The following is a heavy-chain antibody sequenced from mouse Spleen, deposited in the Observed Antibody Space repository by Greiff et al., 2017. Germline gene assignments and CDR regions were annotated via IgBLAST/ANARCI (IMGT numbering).Heavy chain of an antibody. V-gene: IGHV1-61*01. D-gene: IGHD2-1*01. J-gene: IGHJ3*01. Sequence: QVQLQQPGAELVRPGSSVKLSCKASGYTFTSYWMDWVKQRPGQGLEWIGNIYPSDSETHYNQKFKDKATLTVDKSSSTAYMQLSSLTSEDSAVYYCARVGPYGNYGAYWGQGTLVTVSA. CDR2: IYPSDSET. CDR3: ARVGPYGNYGAY. CDR1: GYTFTSYW.